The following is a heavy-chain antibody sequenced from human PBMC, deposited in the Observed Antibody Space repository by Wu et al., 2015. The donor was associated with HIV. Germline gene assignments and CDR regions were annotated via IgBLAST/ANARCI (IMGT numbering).Heavy chain of an antibody. Sequence: VQLVQSGGEVKKPGASVKVACKTSGYIFSDYGINWVRQAPGQGLEWMGWISAYNGNTKYSQKFQGRVNMTTDKSTGTAYMEVRSLRSDDTTVYYCARGHYYDTSSSPMYWGLGTLVTVSS. V-gene: IGHV1-18*01. D-gene: IGHD3-22*01. CDR3: ARGHYYDTSSSPMY. J-gene: IGHJ4*02. CDR2: ISAYNGNT. CDR1: GYIFSDYG.